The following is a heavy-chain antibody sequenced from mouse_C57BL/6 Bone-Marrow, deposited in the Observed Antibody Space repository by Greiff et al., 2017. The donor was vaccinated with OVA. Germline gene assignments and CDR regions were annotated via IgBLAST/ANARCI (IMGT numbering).Heavy chain of an antibody. CDR1: GFSLTSYG. Sequence: QVQLQQSGPGLVQPSQSLSITCTVSGFSLTSYGVHWVRQSPGKGLEWLGVIWSGGSTDYNAAFISRLSISKDNSKSQVFFKMNSLPADDTAIYYCAREGAWFAYWGQGTLVTVSA. V-gene: IGHV2-2*01. J-gene: IGHJ3*01. D-gene: IGHD3-3*01. CDR2: IWSGGST. CDR3: AREGAWFAY.